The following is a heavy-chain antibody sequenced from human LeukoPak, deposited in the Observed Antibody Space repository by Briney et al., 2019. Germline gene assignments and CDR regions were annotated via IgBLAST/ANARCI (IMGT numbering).Heavy chain of an antibody. D-gene: IGHD5-24*01. CDR2: LSWNSGSI. V-gene: IGHV3-9*01. Sequence: GRSLRLSCAASGFTFDDHAMHWVRQAPGKRLEWVSGLSWNSGSIDYADSVKGRFTISRDNAKNSLYLQMNSLRAEDTALYYCAKGPGMATVKRYLDYWGQGTLVTVSS. CDR1: GFTFDDHA. J-gene: IGHJ4*02. CDR3: AKGPGMATVKRYLDY.